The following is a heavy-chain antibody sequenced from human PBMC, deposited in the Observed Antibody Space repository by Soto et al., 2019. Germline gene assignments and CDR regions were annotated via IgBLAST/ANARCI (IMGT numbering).Heavy chain of an antibody. V-gene: IGHV4-34*01. CDR3: ARGTQVTKELPYYFDY. D-gene: IGHD1-7*01. Sequence: QVQLQQWGAGLLKPSETLSLTCAVYGGSFSGYYWSWIRQPPGKGLEWIGEINHSGSTNYNPSLKSRVTISVDTSKNQFSLKLSSVTAADTAVYYCARGTQVTKELPYYFDYWGQGTLVTVSS. CDR2: INHSGST. CDR1: GGSFSGYY. J-gene: IGHJ4*02.